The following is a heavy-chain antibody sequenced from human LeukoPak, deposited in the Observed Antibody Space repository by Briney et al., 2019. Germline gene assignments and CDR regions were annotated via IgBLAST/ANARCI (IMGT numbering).Heavy chain of an antibody. D-gene: IGHD2-15*01. CDR3: ARDVNREDIVVVVAATNAFDI. Sequence: GGSLRLSCAASRFTFSSYAMHWVRQAPGKGLEWVAVISYDGSSKYYADSVKGRFTISRDNSKNTLYLQMNSLRAEDTAVYYCARDVNREDIVVVVAATNAFDIWGQGTMVTVSS. CDR2: ISYDGSSK. CDR1: RFTFSSYA. V-gene: IGHV3-30-3*01. J-gene: IGHJ3*02.